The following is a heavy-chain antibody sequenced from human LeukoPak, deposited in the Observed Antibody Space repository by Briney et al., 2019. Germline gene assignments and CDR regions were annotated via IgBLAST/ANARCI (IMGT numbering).Heavy chain of an antibody. CDR3: ARDPGYNIYNHDANAFDL. CDR2: TYYTGNT. Sequence: SETLSLTCTVSGGSITTTYYYWAWIRQAPGKGLTWIGTTYYTGNTYYSPSLRSRVTMSVDTSKNQFSLKLTSVTAADTAVYYCARDPGYNIYNHDANAFDLWGQGTMVTVSS. CDR1: GGSITTTYYY. D-gene: IGHD5/OR15-5a*01. V-gene: IGHV4-39*07. J-gene: IGHJ3*01.